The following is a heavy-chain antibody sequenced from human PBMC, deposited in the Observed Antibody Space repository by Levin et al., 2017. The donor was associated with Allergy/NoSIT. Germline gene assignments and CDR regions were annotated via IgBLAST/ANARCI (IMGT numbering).Heavy chain of an antibody. V-gene: IGHV3-23*01. CDR1: GFTFSSDV. J-gene: IGHJ4*02. CDR2: ISGSGDAT. CDR3: AKGSYCSAGTCYSRLGY. Sequence: PPGGSLRLSCAASGFTFSSDVMSWVRQAPGKGLEWVSGISGSGDATYYADSVRGRFTISRDNSKNMLSLQMNSLRAEDTALYYCAKGSYCSAGTCYSRLGYWGQGTLVTVSS. D-gene: IGHD2-15*01.